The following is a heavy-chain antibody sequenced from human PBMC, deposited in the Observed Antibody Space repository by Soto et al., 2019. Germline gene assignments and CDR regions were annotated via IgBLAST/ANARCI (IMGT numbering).Heavy chain of an antibody. CDR2: INPSGGST. D-gene: IGHD5-12*01. V-gene: IGHV1-46*01. CDR1: GYTFTSYY. Sequence: ASVKVSCKASGYTFTSYYMHWVRQAPGQGLEWMGIINPSGGSTSYAQKFQGRVTMTRDTSTSTVYMELSSLRSDDTAVYYCAIEGVAPYYYYGMDVWGQGTPVTVSS. J-gene: IGHJ6*02. CDR3: AIEGVAPYYYYGMDV.